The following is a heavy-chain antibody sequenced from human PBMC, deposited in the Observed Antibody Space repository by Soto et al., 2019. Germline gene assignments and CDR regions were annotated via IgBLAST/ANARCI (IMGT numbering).Heavy chain of an antibody. D-gene: IGHD1-26*01. CDR2: IYYSGST. CDR3: ARDASGNYGYYFDY. Sequence: QVQLQESGPGLVKPSETLSLTCTVSGGSISGYYWSWLRQPPGKGLEWIGYIYYSGSTNYNPSLKSRVTISVDTSKNQFSLKLSSVTAADTAVYYCARDASGNYGYYFDYWGQGTLVTVSS. CDR1: GGSISGYY. J-gene: IGHJ4*02. V-gene: IGHV4-59*01.